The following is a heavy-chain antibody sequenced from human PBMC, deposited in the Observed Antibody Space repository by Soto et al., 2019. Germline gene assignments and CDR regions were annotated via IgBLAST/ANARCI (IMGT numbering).Heavy chain of an antibody. J-gene: IGHJ4*02. Sequence: PGGSLRLSCVASGFSLSSHAVSWVRQTPEKGLEWVSSISDSGATSSYADFVKGRFTVSRDNSKNTLYLQVNSLRAEDTAVYYCAKDLYSGSSHPDYWGQGTLVTVSS. V-gene: IGHV3-23*01. CDR2: ISDSGATS. CDR1: GFSLSSHA. CDR3: AKDLYSGSSHPDY. D-gene: IGHD1-26*01.